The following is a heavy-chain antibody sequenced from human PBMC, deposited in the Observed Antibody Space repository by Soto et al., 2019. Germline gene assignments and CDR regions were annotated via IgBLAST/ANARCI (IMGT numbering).Heavy chain of an antibody. J-gene: IGHJ1*01. D-gene: IGHD1-1*01. CDR1: GYTFTSYG. V-gene: IGHV1-18*01. Sequence: ASVKVSCKASGYTFTSYGISWVRQAPGQGLEWMGWISAYNGNTNYAQKLQGRVTMTTDTSTSTAYMELRSLRSDDTAVYYCASLVQLERRRTPYFQHWGQGTLVTVCS. CDR3: ASLVQLERRRTPYFQH. CDR2: ISAYNGNT.